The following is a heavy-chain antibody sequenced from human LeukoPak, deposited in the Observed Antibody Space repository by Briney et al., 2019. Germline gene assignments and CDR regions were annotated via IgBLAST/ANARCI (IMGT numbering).Heavy chain of an antibody. CDR1: GYTFTGYY. CDR2: INPNSGGT. J-gene: IGHJ3*02. CDR3: ARVGDIVLMFGDAFDI. Sequence: ASVKVSCKASGYTFTGYYMHWVRQAPGQGLEWMGWINPNSGGTNYAQKFQGRVTMTRDTSISTAYMELSRLRSDDTAVYYCARVGDIVLMFGDAFDIWGQGTMVTVSS. V-gene: IGHV1-2*02. D-gene: IGHD2-8*01.